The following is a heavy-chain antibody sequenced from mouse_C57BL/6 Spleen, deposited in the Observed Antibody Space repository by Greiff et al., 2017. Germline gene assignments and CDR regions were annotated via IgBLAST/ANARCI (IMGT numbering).Heavy chain of an antibody. CDR3: AVIYYDYDGGAYYAMDY. CDR1: GYAFSSYW. J-gene: IGHJ4*01. CDR2: IYPGDGDT. V-gene: IGHV1-80*01. D-gene: IGHD2-4*01. Sequence: QVQLQQSGAELVKPGASVKISCKASGYAFSSYWMNWVKQRPGKGLEWIGQIYPGDGDTNYNGKFKGKATLTADKSSSTAYMQLSSLTSEDSAVYFCAVIYYDYDGGAYYAMDYWGQGTSVTVSS.